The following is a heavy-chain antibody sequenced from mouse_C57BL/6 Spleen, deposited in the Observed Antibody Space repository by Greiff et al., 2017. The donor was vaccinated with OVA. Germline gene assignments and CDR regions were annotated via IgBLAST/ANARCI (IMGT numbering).Heavy chain of an antibody. D-gene: IGHD2-5*01. Sequence: EVKLMESGPGLVKPSQSLSLTCSVTGYSITSGYYWNWIRQFPGNKLEWMGYISYDGSNNYNPSLKNRISITRDTSKNQFFLKLNSVTTEDTATYYCARGASYYSNYGDYWGQGTTLTVSS. V-gene: IGHV3-6*01. CDR1: GYSITSGYY. CDR3: ARGASYYSNYGDY. J-gene: IGHJ2*01. CDR2: ISYDGSN.